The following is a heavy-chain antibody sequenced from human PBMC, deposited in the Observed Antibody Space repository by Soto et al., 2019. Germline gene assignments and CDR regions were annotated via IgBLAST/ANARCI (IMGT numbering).Heavy chain of an antibody. CDR2: ISGSGGST. D-gene: IGHD3-22*01. J-gene: IGHJ4*02. CDR3: APVAYYYDSSGYHHSGY. V-gene: IGHV3-23*01. CDR1: GFTFSSYA. Sequence: PGGSLRLSCAASGFTFSSYAMSWVRQAPGKGLEWVSAISGSGGSTYYADSVKGRFTISRDNSKNTLYLQMNSLRAEDTAVYYCAPVAYYYDSSGYHHSGYWGQGTLVTVSS.